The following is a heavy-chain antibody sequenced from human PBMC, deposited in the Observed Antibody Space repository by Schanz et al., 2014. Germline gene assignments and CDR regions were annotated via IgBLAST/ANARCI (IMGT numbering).Heavy chain of an antibody. V-gene: IGHV3-NL1*01. Sequence: QVQLVESGGGVVQPGRSLRLSCAASGFNFSSYGMHWVRQAPGKGLEWVSTIYSSGSTYYADSVRGRFTISRDNSMNTVYLQMNSLRSDDAAVYYCARAQGVIRLYYGVDVWGQGTTVTVSS. CDR3: ARAQGVIRLYYGVDV. CDR2: IYSSGST. D-gene: IGHD3-10*01. J-gene: IGHJ6*02. CDR1: GFNFSSYG.